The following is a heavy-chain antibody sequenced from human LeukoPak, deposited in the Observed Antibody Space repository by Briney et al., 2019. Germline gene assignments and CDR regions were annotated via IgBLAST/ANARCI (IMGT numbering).Heavy chain of an antibody. CDR1: GFTFSSYG. CDR2: ISYDGVEK. J-gene: IGHJ6*02. Sequence: PGRSLRLSCAASGFTFSSYGMPWVRQAPGKGLEWVAVISYDGVEKSHADSVKGRFTISRDNSKNTLYLQMNSLRAEDTAVYYCAKDRGFVTPSDVWGQGTTVTVSS. V-gene: IGHV3-33*05. D-gene: IGHD3-10*01. CDR3: AKDRGFVTPSDV.